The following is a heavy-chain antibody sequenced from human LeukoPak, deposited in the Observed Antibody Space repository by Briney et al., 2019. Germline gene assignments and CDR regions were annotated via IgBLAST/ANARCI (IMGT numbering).Heavy chain of an antibody. Sequence: GGSLRLSCAASGFTFSSYGMHWVRQAPGKGLEWVAVISYDGSNKCYADSVKGRFTISRDNSKNTLYLQMNSLRAEDTAVYYCAKSPGSDYSNYGKYGMDVWGQGTTVTVSS. CDR3: AKSPGSDYSNYGKYGMDV. CDR2: ISYDGSNK. D-gene: IGHD4-11*01. V-gene: IGHV3-30*18. J-gene: IGHJ6*02. CDR1: GFTFSSYG.